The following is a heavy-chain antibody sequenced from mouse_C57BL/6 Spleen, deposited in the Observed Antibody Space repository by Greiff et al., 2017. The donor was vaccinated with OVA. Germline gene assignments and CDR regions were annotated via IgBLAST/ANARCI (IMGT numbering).Heavy chain of an antibody. CDR1: GYSFTDYN. Sequence: LVEPGASVKISCKASGYSFTDYNMNWVKQSNGKSLEWIGVINPNYGTTSYNQKFKGKATLTVDQSSSTAYMQLNSLTSEDSAVYYCARRGIYDGYGGYYFDYWGQGTTLTVSS. CDR2: INPNYGTT. J-gene: IGHJ2*01. CDR3: ARRGIYDGYGGYYFDY. V-gene: IGHV1-39*01. D-gene: IGHD2-3*01.